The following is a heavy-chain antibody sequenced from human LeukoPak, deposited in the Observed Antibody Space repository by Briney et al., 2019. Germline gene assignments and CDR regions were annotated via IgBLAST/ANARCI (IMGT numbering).Heavy chain of an antibody. J-gene: IGHJ4*02. D-gene: IGHD1-26*01. CDR3: ARDYSATYFDF. CDR1: GYTFTSYG. V-gene: IGHV1-18*01. Sequence: GSVKVSCKASGYTFTSYGISWVRQAPGQGLEWMGWISAYNGHTKFAQKLQDRVTMTTDTSMNTAYMELRSLRSDDTAVYYCARDYSATYFDFWGQGTLVTVSS. CDR2: ISAYNGHT.